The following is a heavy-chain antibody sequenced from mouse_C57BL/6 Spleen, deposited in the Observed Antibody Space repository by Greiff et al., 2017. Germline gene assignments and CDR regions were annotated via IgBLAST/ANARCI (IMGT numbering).Heavy chain of an antibody. Sequence: QVQLQQPGAELVKPGASVKLSCKASGYTFTSYWMHWVKQRPGRGLEWIGRIDPNSGGTKYNEKFKSKATLTVDKPSSQAYMQLSSLTSEDSAVYYCAKGDYDYDLYYYAMDYWGQGTSVTVSS. CDR1: GYTFTSYW. V-gene: IGHV1-72*01. J-gene: IGHJ4*01. D-gene: IGHD2-4*01. CDR2: IDPNSGGT. CDR3: AKGDYDYDLYYYAMDY.